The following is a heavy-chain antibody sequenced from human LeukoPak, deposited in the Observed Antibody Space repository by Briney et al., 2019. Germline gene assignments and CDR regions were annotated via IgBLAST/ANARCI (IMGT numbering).Heavy chain of an antibody. CDR1: GYTFTSYG. J-gene: IGHJ3*02. D-gene: IGHD6-19*01. CDR3: ARVPNSSGPIDI. Sequence: ASVKVSCKASGYTFTSYGISWVRQAPGQGLEWMGWISACNGNTNYAQKLQGRVTMTRNTSISTAYMELSSLRSEDTAVYYCARVPNSSGPIDIWGQGTMVTVSS. V-gene: IGHV1-18*01. CDR2: ISACNGNT.